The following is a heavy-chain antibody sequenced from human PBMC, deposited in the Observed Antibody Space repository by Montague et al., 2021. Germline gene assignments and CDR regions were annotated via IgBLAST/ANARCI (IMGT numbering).Heavy chain of an antibody. V-gene: IGHV3-33*06. CDR1: GFTFSSYA. Sequence: YRRLSCPASGFTFSSYAMHWVRQAPGTGPEWVAIIWFDGSKKCYRDSVKGRFTISRGNSENTLHLQMNSLRAEDTAVYYCVKDSGYFYYMDVWGKGTTVTVSS. CDR3: VKDSGYFYYMDV. J-gene: IGHJ6*03. D-gene: IGHD3-10*01. CDR2: IWFDGSKK.